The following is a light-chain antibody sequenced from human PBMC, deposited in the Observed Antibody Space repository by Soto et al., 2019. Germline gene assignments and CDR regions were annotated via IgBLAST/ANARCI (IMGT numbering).Light chain of an antibody. Sequence: EIVLTQSPGTLSLSPGERATLSCRASQSVSSSYLAWYQQKPGQAPRLLIYSASRRATDIPDRFSGSGSGTDFTLTISGLEPEDFAVYYCQQYGSSLPWTFGQGTKVEIK. CDR2: SAS. J-gene: IGKJ1*01. CDR1: QSVSSSY. V-gene: IGKV3-20*01. CDR3: QQYGSSLPWT.